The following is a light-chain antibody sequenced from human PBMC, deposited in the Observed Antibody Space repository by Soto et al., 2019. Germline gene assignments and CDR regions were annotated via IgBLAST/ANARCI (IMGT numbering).Light chain of an antibody. CDR1: QSISSH. J-gene: IGKJ1*01. CDR2: AAS. Sequence: DIRMTQSPSSLSASVVDTVTITCRASQSISSHLNWYQQKPGEAPKLLISAASSLQIWVPSRFGGSGSGTDFTLAISGLQPEDFAIYYCQQSYITPWTFGQGTRWIS. CDR3: QQSYITPWT. V-gene: IGKV1-39*01.